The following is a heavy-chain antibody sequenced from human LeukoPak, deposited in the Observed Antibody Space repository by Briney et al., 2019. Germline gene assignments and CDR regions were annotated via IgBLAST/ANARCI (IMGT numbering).Heavy chain of an antibody. V-gene: IGHV1-18*01. CDR2: ISAYNGNT. D-gene: IGHD3-22*01. J-gene: IGHJ4*02. CDR3: ARDYYDSSGYPGRDY. Sequence: ASVKVSCKASGYTFTSYGISWVRQAPGQGLEWMGWISAYNGNTNYAQTLQGRVTMTTDTSTSTAYMELRSLRSHDTAVYYCARDYYDSSGYPGRDYWGQGTLVTVSS. CDR1: GYTFTSYG.